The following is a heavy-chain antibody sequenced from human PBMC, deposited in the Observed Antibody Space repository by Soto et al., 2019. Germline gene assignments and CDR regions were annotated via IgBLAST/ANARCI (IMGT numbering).Heavy chain of an antibody. CDR3: AKDRHYYDSSGYYGY. Sequence: HPGXSLRLSCAASGFTFSSYAMSWVHQAPGKGLEWVSAISGSGGSTYYADSVKGRFTISRDNSKNTLYLQMNSLRAEDTAVYYCAKDRHYYDSSGYYGYWGQGTLVTVSS. V-gene: IGHV3-23*01. D-gene: IGHD3-22*01. J-gene: IGHJ4*02. CDR1: GFTFSSYA. CDR2: ISGSGGST.